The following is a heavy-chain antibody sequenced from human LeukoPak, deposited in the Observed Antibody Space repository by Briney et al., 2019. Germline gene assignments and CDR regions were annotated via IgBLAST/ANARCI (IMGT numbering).Heavy chain of an antibody. D-gene: IGHD1-26*01. CDR2: INPSGGST. CDR3: ARDRELRNYFDY. Sequence: IINPSGGSTSYAQIFQGRVTMTRDTSTSTVYMELSSLRSEDTAVYYCARDRELRNYFDYWGQGTLVTVSS. V-gene: IGHV1-46*01. J-gene: IGHJ4*02.